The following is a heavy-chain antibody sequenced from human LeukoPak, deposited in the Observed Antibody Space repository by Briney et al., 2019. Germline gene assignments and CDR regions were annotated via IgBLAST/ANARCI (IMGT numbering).Heavy chain of an antibody. CDR1: GYTFTNYE. J-gene: IGHJ4*02. CDR2: MNPNSGNT. CDR3: AREDYYDSGSNDY. V-gene: IGHV1-8*03. Sequence: ASVKVSCKASGYTFTNYESNWVRQATGQGLEWMGWMNPNSGNTAYAQKFQGRVTITRNTSISTAYMELSSLRSEDTAVYYCAREDYYDSGSNDYWGQGTLVTVSS. D-gene: IGHD3-22*01.